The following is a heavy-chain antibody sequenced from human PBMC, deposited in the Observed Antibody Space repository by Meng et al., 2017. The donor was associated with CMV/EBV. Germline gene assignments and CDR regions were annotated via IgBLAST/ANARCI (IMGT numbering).Heavy chain of an antibody. V-gene: IGHV4-39*07. CDR1: GGSISSSSYY. J-gene: IGHJ4*02. D-gene: IGHD6-6*01. CDR2: IYYSGRN. Sequence: AESLTLSCTVSGGSISSSSYYWGWPRQPPGKGMEWIGSIYYSGRNYHNPSLKSRVTISVDTSKNQFSLKLSSATAADTAVYYCARDLDSKEQLVYLDYWGQGTLVTVSS. CDR3: ARDLDSKEQLVYLDY.